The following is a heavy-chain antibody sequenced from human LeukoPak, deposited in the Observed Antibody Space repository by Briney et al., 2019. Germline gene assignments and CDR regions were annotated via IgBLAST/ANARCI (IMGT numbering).Heavy chain of an antibody. CDR1: GYTFTRYD. D-gene: IGHD1-26*01. CDR3: ARKYQLLHLLSFDP. CDR2: MNPNSGHT. V-gene: IGHV1-8*03. Sequence: SVKVSCKASGYTFTRYDIHWVRQATGQGLEWMGWMNPNSGHTGYAQKFQGRVTFTRNTSIYTAYMELSSLRFEDTAVYYCARKYQLLHLLSFDPWGQGTLVTVSS. J-gene: IGHJ5*02.